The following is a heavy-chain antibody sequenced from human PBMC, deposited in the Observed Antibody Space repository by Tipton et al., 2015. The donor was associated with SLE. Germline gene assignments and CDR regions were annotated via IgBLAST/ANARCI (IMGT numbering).Heavy chain of an antibody. V-gene: IGHV4-38-2*02. D-gene: IGHD5-18*01. J-gene: IGHJ4*02. CDR1: GLSITSDYY. CDR3: ARVMRGYTYGAFDS. Sequence: TLSLTCSVSGLSITSDYYWGWIRQPPGKGLEWIGSIYHTGTTYYNPSLKSRVTISVDTSKNQFSLNLNSVTAADTAVYYCARVMRGYTYGAFDSWGQGSLVTVSS. CDR2: IYHTGTT.